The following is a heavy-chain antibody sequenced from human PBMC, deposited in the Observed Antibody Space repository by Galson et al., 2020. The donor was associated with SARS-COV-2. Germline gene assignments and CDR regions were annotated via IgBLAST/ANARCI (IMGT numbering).Heavy chain of an antibody. Sequence: SVKVSCKASGGTFSSSAISWVRQAPGQGLEWMGGIIPIFGTANYAQKFPGRVTITADESTSTAYMELSSLRSEDTAVYYCVRFGSSWSTYFYYYGMDVWGQGTTVTVSS. CDR2: IIPIFGTA. V-gene: IGHV1-69*13. CDR3: VRFGSSWSTYFYYYGMDV. CDR1: GGTFSSSA. J-gene: IGHJ6*02. D-gene: IGHD6-13*01.